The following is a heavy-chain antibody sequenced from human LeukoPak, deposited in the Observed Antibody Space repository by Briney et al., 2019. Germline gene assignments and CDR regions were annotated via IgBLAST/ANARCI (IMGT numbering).Heavy chain of an antibody. J-gene: IGHJ6*03. CDR3: ARHIAAMSLYYYYYMDV. Sequence: SETLSLTCTVSGDSISSGDYYWGWIRQPPGKGLEWIGSIYYSGSTYYNPSLKSRVTISVDTSKNQFSLKLSSVTAADTAVYYCARHIAAMSLYYYYYMDVWGKGTTVTISS. CDR2: IYYSGST. CDR1: GDSISSGDYY. V-gene: IGHV4-39*01. D-gene: IGHD5-18*01.